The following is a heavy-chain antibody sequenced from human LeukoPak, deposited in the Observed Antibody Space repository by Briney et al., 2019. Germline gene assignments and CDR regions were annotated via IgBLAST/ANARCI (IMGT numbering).Heavy chain of an antibody. CDR2: IYYSGST. J-gene: IGHJ6*03. V-gene: IGHV4-39*01. D-gene: IGHD6-13*01. CDR1: GGSISSSSYY. CDR3: ARSQAAADGYYYYYMDV. Sequence: SETLSLTCTVSGGSISSSSYYWGWIRQPPGKGLEWIGSIYYSGSTYYNPSLKSRVTISVDTSKNQFSLKLSSVTAADTAVYYCARSQAAADGYYYYYMDVWGKGTTVTVSS.